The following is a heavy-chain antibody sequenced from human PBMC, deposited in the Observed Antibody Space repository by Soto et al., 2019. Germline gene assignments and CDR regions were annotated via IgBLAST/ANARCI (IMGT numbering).Heavy chain of an antibody. Sequence: QVQLVQSGAEVKKPGASVKVSCKASGYTFTSYDINWVRQATGQGLEWMGWMNPNSGNTGYAQKFQGRVTMTRNTSISTAYMELSSLRSEDTAVYYCARPLYCSGGSCYSGGAYWDQGTLVTVSS. CDR1: GYTFTSYD. CDR2: MNPNSGNT. D-gene: IGHD2-15*01. J-gene: IGHJ4*02. V-gene: IGHV1-8*01. CDR3: ARPLYCSGGSCYSGGAY.